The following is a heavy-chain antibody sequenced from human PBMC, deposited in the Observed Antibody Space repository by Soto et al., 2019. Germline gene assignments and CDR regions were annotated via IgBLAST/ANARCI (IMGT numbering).Heavy chain of an antibody. CDR1: SYY. D-gene: IGHD3-10*01. V-gene: IGHV4-39*01. Sequence: SYYMHWIRQPPGKGLEWIGSIYYSGSTYYNPSLKSRVTISVDTSKNQFSLKLSSVTAADTAVYYCARLSYYYGSGSYYRSSYYYYYMDVWGKGTTVTVSS. CDR3: ARLSYYYGSGSYYRSSYYYYYMDV. J-gene: IGHJ6*03. CDR2: IYYSGST.